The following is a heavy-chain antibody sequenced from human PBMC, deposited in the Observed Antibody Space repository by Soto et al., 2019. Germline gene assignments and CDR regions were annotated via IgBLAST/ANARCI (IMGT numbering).Heavy chain of an antibody. V-gene: IGHV1-69*13. CDR2: VIPIFGTS. D-gene: IGHD4-17*01. Sequence: SAGKVSGTASGGTVSSYAISWVRQAPGRGLEWMGWVIPIFGTSNYAQKFQGRVTITADESPSTAYMELSSLRSEDTAVYYCAAATLTTVLTIKKKGSYYYAMDVWGQGITVTVYS. J-gene: IGHJ6*01. CDR3: AAATLTTVLTIKKKGSYYYAMDV. CDR1: GGTVSSYA.